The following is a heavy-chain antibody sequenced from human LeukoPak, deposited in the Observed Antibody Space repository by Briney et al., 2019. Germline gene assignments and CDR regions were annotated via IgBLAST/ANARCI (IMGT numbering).Heavy chain of an antibody. CDR1: VYTFTIYY. J-gene: IGHJ4*02. CDR3: ARAPILAASSGSLTHVDF. CDR2: INPSGGST. D-gene: IGHD3-3*01. Sequence: ASVKVSCKASVYTFTIYYIHWVRHAPGQGLEWMGIINPSGGSTSYAQQFQGRITMTSDTSTSTVHMELSSLRSEDTAVYYCARAPILAASSGSLTHVDFWGQGTLVTVSS. V-gene: IGHV1-46*01.